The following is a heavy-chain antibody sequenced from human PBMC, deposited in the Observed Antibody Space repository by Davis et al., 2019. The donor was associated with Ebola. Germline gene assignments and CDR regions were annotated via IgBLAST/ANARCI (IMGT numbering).Heavy chain of an antibody. CDR3: AREGYSGSYWSWDY. CDR2: IYYSGST. CDR1: GGSISSGDYY. D-gene: IGHD1-26*01. J-gene: IGHJ4*02. V-gene: IGHV4-30-4*01. Sequence: PSETLSLTCTVSGGSISSGDYYWSWIRQPPGKGLEWIGYIYYSGSTYYNPSLKSRVTISVDTSKNQFSLKLSSVTAADTAVYYCAREGYSGSYWSWDYWGQGTLVTVSS.